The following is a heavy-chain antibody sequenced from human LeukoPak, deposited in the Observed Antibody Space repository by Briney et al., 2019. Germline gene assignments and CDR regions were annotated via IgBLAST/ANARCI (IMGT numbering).Heavy chain of an antibody. CDR1: GYTFTGYY. V-gene: IGHV1-8*02. CDR3: ARSRSIAVAYY. CDR2: INPNSGNT. J-gene: IGHJ4*02. D-gene: IGHD6-19*01. Sequence: ASVKVSCKASGYTFTGYYMHWVRQAPGQGLEWMGRINPNSGNTGYAQKFQGRVTMTRNTSISTAYMELSSLRSEDTAVYYCARSRSIAVAYYWGQGTLVTVSS.